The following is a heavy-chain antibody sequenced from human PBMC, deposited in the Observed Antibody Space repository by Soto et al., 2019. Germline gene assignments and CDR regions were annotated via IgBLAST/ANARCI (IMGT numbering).Heavy chain of an antibody. CDR3: ARAPRYSSGWYDGYFDY. CDR2: IYYSGST. CDR1: GGSISSGDYY. J-gene: IGHJ4*02. D-gene: IGHD6-19*01. V-gene: IGHV4-30-4*01. Sequence: QVQLQESGPGLVKPSQTLSLTCTVSGGSISSGDYYWSWIRQPPGKGLEWIGYIYYSGSTYYNPSLKSRVTISVDTSKNQCSLKLSSVTAADTAVYYCARAPRYSSGWYDGYFDYWGQGTLVTVSS.